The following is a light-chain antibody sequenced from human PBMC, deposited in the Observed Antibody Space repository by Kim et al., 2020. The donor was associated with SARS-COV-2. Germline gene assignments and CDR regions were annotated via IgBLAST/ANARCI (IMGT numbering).Light chain of an antibody. CDR1: QNIGSY. CDR3: QQRTDWPLT. CDR2: DVS. V-gene: IGKV3-11*01. Sequence: EVFLTQSPATLSLSPGERATLSCRASQNIGSYLAWYQQRPGQAPRLLIFDVSSRATDIPARFSGSGSGTDFTFTISSLEPEDFAVYYCQQRTDWPLTFGGGTKVEIK. J-gene: IGKJ4*01.